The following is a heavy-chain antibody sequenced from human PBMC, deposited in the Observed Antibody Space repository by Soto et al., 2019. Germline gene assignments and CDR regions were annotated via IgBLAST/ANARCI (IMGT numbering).Heavy chain of an antibody. Sequence: PGGSLRLSCAASGFTFSSYSMNWVRQAPGKGLEWVSYISSSSSTIYYADSVKGRFTISRDNAKNSLYLQMNTLRAEDTAVYYCARVSSSGWRDAFDIWGQGTMVTVSS. CDR3: ARVSSSGWRDAFDI. J-gene: IGHJ3*02. D-gene: IGHD6-19*01. CDR2: ISSSSSTI. V-gene: IGHV3-48*01. CDR1: GFTFSSYS.